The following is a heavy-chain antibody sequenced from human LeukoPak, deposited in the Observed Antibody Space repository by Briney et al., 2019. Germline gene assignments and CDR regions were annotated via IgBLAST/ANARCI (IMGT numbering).Heavy chain of an antibody. V-gene: IGHV3-11*01. Sequence: GGSLRLSCAASGFTFSDYYMSWIRQAPGKGLEWVSYISSSGSTIYYADSVKGRFTISRDNAKNSLYLQMNSLRAEDTAVYYCAKDYTGNYLNFFDYWGQGILVTVSS. D-gene: IGHD1-26*01. CDR1: GFTFSDYY. CDR2: ISSSGSTI. CDR3: AKDYTGNYLNFFDY. J-gene: IGHJ4*02.